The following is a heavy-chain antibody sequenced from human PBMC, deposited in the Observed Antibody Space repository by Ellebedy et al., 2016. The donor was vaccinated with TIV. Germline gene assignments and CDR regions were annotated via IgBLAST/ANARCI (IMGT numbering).Heavy chain of an antibody. V-gene: IGHV3-23*01. Sequence: GESLKISCAASGFTFSSHAMSWVRQAPGGGLEWVSAISGSGGRTYKADSVKGRFTVSRDNSKTMLYLQMNSLSVEDTAVYYCASSVLIRGAFDIWGPGTMVTVSS. D-gene: IGHD3-10*01. CDR2: ISGSGGRT. J-gene: IGHJ3*02. CDR3: ASSVLIRGAFDI. CDR1: GFTFSSHA.